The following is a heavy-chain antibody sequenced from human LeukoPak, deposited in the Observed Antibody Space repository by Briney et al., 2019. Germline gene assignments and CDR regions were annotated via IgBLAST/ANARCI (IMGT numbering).Heavy chain of an antibody. V-gene: IGHV4-39*01. CDR3: ARGDYDILTGQFDY. J-gene: IGHJ4*02. Sequence: SETLSLTCTVSGGSISSSSYYWGWIRQPPGKGLEWIGSIYYSGSTYYNPSLKSRVTISIDTSKNQFSLKLSSVTAADTVVYYCARGDYDILTGQFDYWGQGTLVTVSS. CDR1: GGSISSSSYY. CDR2: IYYSGST. D-gene: IGHD3-9*01.